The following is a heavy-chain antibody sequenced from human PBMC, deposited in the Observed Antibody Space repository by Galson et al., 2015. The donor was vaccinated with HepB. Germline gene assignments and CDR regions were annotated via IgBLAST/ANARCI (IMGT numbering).Heavy chain of an antibody. V-gene: IGHV3-73*01. CDR1: GFTFSGSA. CDR2: IRSKANSYAT. J-gene: IGHJ6*02. Sequence: SLRLSCAASGFTFSGSAMHWVRQASGKGLEWVGRIRSKANSYATAYAASVKGRFTISRDDSKNTAYLQMNSLKTEDTAVYYCTVRGPLTYGMDVWGQGTTVTVSS. CDR3: TVRGPLTYGMDV.